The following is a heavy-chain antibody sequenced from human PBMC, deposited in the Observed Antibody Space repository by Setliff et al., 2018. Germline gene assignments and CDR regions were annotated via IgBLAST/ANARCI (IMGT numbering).Heavy chain of an antibody. Sequence: ASVKVSCKASGYTFSHSGITWVRQAPEQGLEWMGWISAYTGNTNYAQKFQGRVTMTRDTSISTGYMELSRLRSDDTAVYYCARDLNRWFGEFAFDIWGQGTMVTVSS. V-gene: IGHV1-18*01. J-gene: IGHJ3*02. CDR1: GYTFSHSG. CDR2: ISAYTGNT. CDR3: ARDLNRWFGEFAFDI. D-gene: IGHD3-10*01.